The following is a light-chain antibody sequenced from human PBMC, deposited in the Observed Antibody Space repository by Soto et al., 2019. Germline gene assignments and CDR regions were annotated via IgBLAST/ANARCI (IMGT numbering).Light chain of an antibody. J-gene: IGKJ4*01. CDR3: QQYNNWPLT. CDR1: QSVRSN. V-gene: IGKV3-15*01. Sequence: EIVLTQSPGTLSLSPGERATLSCRASQSVRSNLAWYQQKPGQAPRLLIYDASTRATGIPARFSGSGSGTEFTLTISSLQSEDFAVYYCQQYNNWPLTFGGGTKVDI. CDR2: DAS.